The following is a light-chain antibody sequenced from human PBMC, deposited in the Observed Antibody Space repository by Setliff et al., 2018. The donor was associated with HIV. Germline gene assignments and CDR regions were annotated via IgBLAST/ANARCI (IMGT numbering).Light chain of an antibody. CDR1: TADIGAYNY. Sequence: QSVLTQPASASGSLGQSVTISCSGTTADIGAYNYVSWYQHHPGKAPKLIISGVTKRPSGVSERFSGSKSGSTASLTVSGLQPEDEADYYCCSFFTSSTLDVIFGGGTKSPS. CDR3: CSFFTSSTLDVI. CDR2: GVT. J-gene: IGLJ2*01. V-gene: IGLV2-14*03.